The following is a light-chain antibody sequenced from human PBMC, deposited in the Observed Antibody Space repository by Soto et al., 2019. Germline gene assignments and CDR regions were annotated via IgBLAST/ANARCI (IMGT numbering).Light chain of an antibody. V-gene: IGLV1-47*01. J-gene: IGLJ3*02. CDR2: RNN. Sequence: QSVLTQPPSASGTPGQRVTISCSGSSSNIGSEYVVWYQHLPGTAPKLLIYRNNQRPSGVPDRFAGSKSGTSASLAVSGLRSEDEDDYYCAARDDSLSGHGVFGGGTKLTVL. CDR1: SSNIGSEY. CDR3: AARDDSLSGHGV.